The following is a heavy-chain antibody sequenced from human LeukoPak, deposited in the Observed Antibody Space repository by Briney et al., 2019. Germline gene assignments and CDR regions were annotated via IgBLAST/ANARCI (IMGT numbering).Heavy chain of an antibody. D-gene: IGHD3-3*01. J-gene: IGHJ4*02. V-gene: IGHV3-15*01. Sequence: SGGSLRLSCAASGFTFSNAWMSWVRQAPGKGLEWVGRIKSKTDGGTTDYAAPVKGRFTISRDDSKNTLYLQMNSLRAEDTAVYYCARERYDAGWGQGTLVTVSS. CDR2: IKSKTDGGTT. CDR1: GFTFSNAW. CDR3: ARERYDAG.